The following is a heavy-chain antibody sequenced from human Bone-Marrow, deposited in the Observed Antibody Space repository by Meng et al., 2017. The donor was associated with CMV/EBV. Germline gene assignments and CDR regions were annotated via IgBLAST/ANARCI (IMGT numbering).Heavy chain of an antibody. CDR2: IYPGDSDT. J-gene: IGHJ4*02. Sequence: GGSLRLSCKGSGYSFTSYWIGWVRQMPGKGLEWMGIIYPGDSDTRYSPSFQGQVTISADKSISTAYLQWSSLKASDTAMYYCARGDATYYYDSSVSPGVGYWGQGTLVTVSS. V-gene: IGHV5-51*01. CDR1: GYSFTSYW. CDR3: ARGDATYYYDSSVSPGVGY. D-gene: IGHD3-22*01.